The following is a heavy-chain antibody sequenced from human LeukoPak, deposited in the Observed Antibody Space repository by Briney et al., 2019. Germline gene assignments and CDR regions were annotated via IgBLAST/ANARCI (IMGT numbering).Heavy chain of an antibody. V-gene: IGHV3-53*01. CDR1: GFTVSSNY. J-gene: IGHJ3*02. CDR2: IYSGGST. Sequence: GGSLRLSCAASGFTVSSNYMSWVRQAPGKGLEWVSVIYSGGSTYYADSVKGRFTISRDNAKNSLYLQMNSLRAEDTAVYYCARDTAPAAMPADAFDIWGQGTMVTVSS. D-gene: IGHD2-2*01. CDR3: ARDTAPAAMPADAFDI.